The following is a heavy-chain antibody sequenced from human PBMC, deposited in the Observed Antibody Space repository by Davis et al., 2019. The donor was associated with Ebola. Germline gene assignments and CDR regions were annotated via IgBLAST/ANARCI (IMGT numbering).Heavy chain of an antibody. D-gene: IGHD1-26*01. J-gene: IGHJ3*02. V-gene: IGHV3-23*01. CDR1: GFIFRSYV. Sequence: GGSLRLSCAASGFIFRSYVMSWVRQAPGKGLEWVSTLRTSADTYYADSVRGRFTISRDNSKNTLYLQMNGLRVEDTAIYYCAKDTSNIWFDIWGQGTNVTVSS. CDR2: LRTSADT. CDR3: AKDTSNIWFDI.